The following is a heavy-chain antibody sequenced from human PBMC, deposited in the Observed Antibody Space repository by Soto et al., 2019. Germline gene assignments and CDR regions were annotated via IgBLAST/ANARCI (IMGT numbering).Heavy chain of an antibody. CDR1: GGSISSGDYC. V-gene: IGHV4-30-4*01. Sequence: QVQLQESGPGLVKPSQTLSLTCTVSGGSISSGDYCWSWIRQSPGTGLEWIGYIFYTGSTYYNPSLRSRLAISVDTSKNQFSLKLSSVTAADAAVYYCAREPLKWYGMDVWGQGTTVTVSS. CDR3: AREPLKWYGMDV. J-gene: IGHJ6*02. CDR2: IFYTGST. D-gene: IGHD1-26*01.